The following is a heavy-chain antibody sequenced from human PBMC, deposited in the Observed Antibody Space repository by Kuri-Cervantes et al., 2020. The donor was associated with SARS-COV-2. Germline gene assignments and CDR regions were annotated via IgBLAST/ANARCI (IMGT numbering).Heavy chain of an antibody. J-gene: IGHJ4*02. V-gene: IGHV1-69*13. CDR1: GYTFTSYA. CDR3: ASSPVYQLRARNLYYFDY. CDR2: IIPIFGTA. Sequence: SVKVSCKASGYTFTSYAMNWVRQAPGQGLEWMGGIIPIFGTANYAQKSQGRVTITADESTSTAYMELSSLRSEDTAVYYCASSPVYQLRARNLYYFDYWGQGTLVTVSS. D-gene: IGHD2-2*01.